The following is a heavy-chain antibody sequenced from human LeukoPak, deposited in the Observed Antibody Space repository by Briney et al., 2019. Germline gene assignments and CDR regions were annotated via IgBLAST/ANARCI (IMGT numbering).Heavy chain of an antibody. CDR1: GVTVSNNY. J-gene: IGHJ4*02. CDR3: ARDPPAVAANTYG. V-gene: IGHV3-66*01. D-gene: IGHD6-6*01. CDR2: IYSGGST. Sequence: GGSLRLSCAASGVTVSNNYMNWVRQAPGKGLEWVSPIYSGGSTYYADSVKGRFTISRDNSKNTLYLQMNSLRAEDTAVYYCARDPPAVAANTYGWGQGTLVTVSS.